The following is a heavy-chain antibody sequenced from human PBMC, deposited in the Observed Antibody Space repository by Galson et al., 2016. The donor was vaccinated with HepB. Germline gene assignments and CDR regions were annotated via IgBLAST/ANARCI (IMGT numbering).Heavy chain of an antibody. J-gene: IGHJ6*02. CDR2: IYTAGNT. V-gene: IGHV3-53*01. D-gene: IGHD3-22*01. Sequence: SLRLSCAVSGFSVSTNYMSWVRQAPGKGLEWVSIIYTAGNTYYTDSVKGRFTIPRDNAQNNLYLQMTSLTGEDTSVYYCARGPGYYSAPGRPWDYNPMDVWGQGTTVIVSS. CDR3: ARGPGYYSAPGRPWDYNPMDV. CDR1: GFSVSTNY.